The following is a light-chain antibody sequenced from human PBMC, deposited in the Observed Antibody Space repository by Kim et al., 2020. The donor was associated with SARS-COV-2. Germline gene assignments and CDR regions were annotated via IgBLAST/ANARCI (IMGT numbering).Light chain of an antibody. CDR2: EVN. CDR1: TSDFCGYNY. J-gene: IGLJ1*01. CDR3: SSYTSTSTLV. Sequence: QSALTQPASVSGSPGQSITISCTGTTSDFCGYNYVSWYQQHPGKAPKLIIYEVNDRPPGVPNRFSGYKSGNTASLTISGLQAEDEADYYCSSYTSTSTLVFGTGTKVTVL. V-gene: IGLV2-14*01.